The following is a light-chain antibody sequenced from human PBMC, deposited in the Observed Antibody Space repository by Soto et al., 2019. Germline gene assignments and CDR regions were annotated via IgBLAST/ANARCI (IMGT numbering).Light chain of an antibody. V-gene: IGKV3-20*01. CDR3: QQYGSSPT. CDR1: RSVASN. CDR2: GAS. Sequence: EVVMAQSPATLSVSPGERPTLSCRASRSVASNLAWYQHKPGQGPRLLLYGASTRASGIPDRFSGSGSGTDFTLTISRLEPEDFAVYYCQQYGSSPTFGQGTKVDI. J-gene: IGKJ1*01.